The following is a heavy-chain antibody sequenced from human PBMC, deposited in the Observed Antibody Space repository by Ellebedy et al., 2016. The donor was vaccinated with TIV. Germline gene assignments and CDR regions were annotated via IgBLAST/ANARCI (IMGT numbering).Heavy chain of an antibody. Sequence: MPGGSLRLSCTVSGGSISSYYWTWIRQPPGKGREWIGYIYHNGNTNYNPSLKSRVTISVDTSKNQFSLKLSSVTAADTAVYYCARQYNYGTSGYYVDYWGQGTLLTVSS. CDR1: GGSISSYY. CDR3: ARQYNYGTSGYYVDY. J-gene: IGHJ4*02. D-gene: IGHD3-22*01. CDR2: IYHNGNT. V-gene: IGHV4-59*08.